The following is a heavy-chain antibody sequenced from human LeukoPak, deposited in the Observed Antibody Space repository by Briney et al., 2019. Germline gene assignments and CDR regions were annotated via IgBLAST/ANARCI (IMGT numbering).Heavy chain of an antibody. CDR1: GGSISSYY. Sequence: SETLSLTCTVSGGSISSYYWSWIRQPPGKGLEWIGYIYYSGSTNYNPSLQSRVTMSVDTSKNQFSLKLSSVTAADTAVYYCASAAGRTPRLFDYWGQGTLVTVSS. V-gene: IGHV4-59*01. CDR3: ASAAGRTPRLFDY. CDR2: IYYSGST. J-gene: IGHJ4*02. D-gene: IGHD6-13*01.